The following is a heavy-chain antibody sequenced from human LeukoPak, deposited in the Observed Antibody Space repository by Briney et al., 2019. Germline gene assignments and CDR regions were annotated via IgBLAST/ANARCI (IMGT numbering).Heavy chain of an antibody. CDR3: AREGTYYHDSSGYLQH. D-gene: IGHD3-22*01. Sequence: SVKVSCKASGGTFSSYAISWVRQAPGQGLEWMGRIIPILGIANYAQKFQGRVTITADKSTSTAYMELSSLRSEDTAVYYCAREGTYYHDSSGYLQHWGQGTLVTVSS. CDR2: IIPILGIA. V-gene: IGHV1-69*04. CDR1: GGTFSSYA. J-gene: IGHJ1*01.